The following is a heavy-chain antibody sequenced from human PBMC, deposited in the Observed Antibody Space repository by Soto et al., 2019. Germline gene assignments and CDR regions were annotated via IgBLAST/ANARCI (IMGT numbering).Heavy chain of an antibody. V-gene: IGHV3-23*01. CDR3: AKDLITIFGVVTPYYAMDV. J-gene: IGHJ6*02. Sequence: PGGSLRLSCAASGFTFSGYAMSWVRQAPGKGLEWVSGITDSGYYADSVKGRFTISRDNSKNTLYLQMNSLRAEDTAVYYCAKDLITIFGVVTPYYAMDVCGQGTTVTVSS. CDR1: GFTFSGYA. CDR2: ITDSG. D-gene: IGHD3-3*01.